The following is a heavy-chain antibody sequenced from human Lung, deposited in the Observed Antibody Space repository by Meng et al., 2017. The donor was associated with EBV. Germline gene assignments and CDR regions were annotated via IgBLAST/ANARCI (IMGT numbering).Heavy chain of an antibody. D-gene: IGHD6-6*01. V-gene: IGHV1-46*03. CDR2: INPSGGST. CDR3: GGGSSGGLLDY. CDR1: DEPFTRNA. J-gene: IGHJ4*02. Sequence: GHVVPAEAELYTPTRCGKVSGRASDEPFTRNARHRVQPAPGQSLEWTRIINPSGGSTSYAQKVPARVHMTRDTSSGTVYIVLGILRSEDPAVYYCGGGSSGGLLDYWGQGTLVTVSS.